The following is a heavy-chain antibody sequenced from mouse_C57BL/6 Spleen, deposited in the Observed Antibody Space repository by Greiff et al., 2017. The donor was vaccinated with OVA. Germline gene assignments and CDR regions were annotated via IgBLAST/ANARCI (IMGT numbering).Heavy chain of an antibody. CDR3: ARHEDGAYYSNSYAMDY. CDR2: FYPGSGSI. CDR1: GYTFTEYT. V-gene: IGHV1-62-2*01. D-gene: IGHD2-5*01. J-gene: IGHJ4*01. Sequence: VQLQQSGAELVKPGASVKLSCKASGYTFTEYTIHWVKQRSGQGLEWIGWFYPGSGSIKYNEKFKDKATLTADKSSSTVYMELSRLTSEDSAVYFCARHEDGAYYSNSYAMDYWGQGTSVTVSS.